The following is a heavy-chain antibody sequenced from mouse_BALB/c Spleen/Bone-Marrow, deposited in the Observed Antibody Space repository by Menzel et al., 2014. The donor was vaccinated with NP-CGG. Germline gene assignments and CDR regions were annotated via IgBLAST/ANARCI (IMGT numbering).Heavy chain of an antibody. V-gene: IGHV1-18*01. D-gene: IGHD2-10*02. CDR3: ARDVWYY. J-gene: IGHJ2*01. CDR2: INPNYGGA. CDR1: GYTFTDYT. Sequence: VQLQQSGPELLKPGASVKISCKTSGYTFTDYTIHWVRQNHGKSLEWIGRINPNYGGANYNQKFKDKATLTVDKSSSTAYMELRSVTSEDAAVYYSARDVWYYWGQGTTLTVSS.